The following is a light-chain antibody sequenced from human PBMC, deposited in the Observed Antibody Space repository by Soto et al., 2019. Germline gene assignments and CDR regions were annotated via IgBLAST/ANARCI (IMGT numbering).Light chain of an antibody. Sequence: IEMTQSPSSLSASVGDRVTIACRASQRMSSSLNWYQQKPGKAPKLLIYGTSSLQRGVPSRFSGGGSGTDFTLTISSLQPEDFATYYCQQSYSIPFTFGPGTKVYMK. CDR1: QRMSSS. CDR2: GTS. J-gene: IGKJ3*01. V-gene: IGKV1-39*01. CDR3: QQSYSIPFT.